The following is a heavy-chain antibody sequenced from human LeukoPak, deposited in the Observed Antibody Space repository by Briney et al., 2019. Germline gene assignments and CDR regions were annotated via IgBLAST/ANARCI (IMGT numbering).Heavy chain of an antibody. CDR2: INPNSGGT. CDR1: GYTFTGYY. J-gene: IGHJ5*02. V-gene: IGHV1-2*02. Sequence: GASVKVSCKASGYTFTGYYMHWVRQAPGQGLEWMGWINPNSGGTNYAQKFQGRVTMTRDTSISTAYMELSRLRSDDTAVYYCARDYYDSSGKYNWFDPWGQGTLVTVSS. D-gene: IGHD3-22*01. CDR3: ARDYYDSSGKYNWFDP.